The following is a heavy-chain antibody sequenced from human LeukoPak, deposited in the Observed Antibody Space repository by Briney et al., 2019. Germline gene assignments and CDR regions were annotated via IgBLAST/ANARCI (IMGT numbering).Heavy chain of an antibody. CDR1: GYTFTSYA. V-gene: IGHV7-4-1*02. CDR3: ARDSVPMIVVVIADPEYFQH. Sequence: ASVKVSCKASGYTFTSYAMNWVRQAPGQGLEWMGWINTNTGNPTYAQGFTGRFVFSLDTSVSTAYLQISSLKSEDTAVYYCARDSVPMIVVVIADPEYFQHWGQGTLVTVSS. CDR2: INTNTGNP. J-gene: IGHJ1*01. D-gene: IGHD3-22*01.